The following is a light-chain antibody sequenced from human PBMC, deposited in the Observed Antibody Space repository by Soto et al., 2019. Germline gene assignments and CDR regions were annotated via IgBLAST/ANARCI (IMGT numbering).Light chain of an antibody. CDR3: QQRSNWPPIT. CDR2: DAS. CDR1: QSVSSY. Sequence: EIVLTQSPATLSLSPGESATLXXRASQSVSSYLAWYQQKPGQAPRLXXYDASNRATGIPARFSGSGSGTDFTLTISSLEPEDFAVYYCQQRSNWPPITFGQGTRLEIK. V-gene: IGKV3-11*01. J-gene: IGKJ5*01.